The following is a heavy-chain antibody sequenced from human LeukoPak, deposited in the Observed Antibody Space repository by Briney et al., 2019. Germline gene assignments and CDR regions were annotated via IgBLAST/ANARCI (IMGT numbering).Heavy chain of an antibody. CDR2: ISAYNGNT. J-gene: IGHJ3*02. CDR3: ARKLLADAFDI. V-gene: IGHV1-18*01. CDR1: GYTFTSYG. D-gene: IGHD1-26*01. Sequence: ASVKVSCKASGYTFTSYGINWVRQAPGQGLEWMGWISAYNGNTDYAQYLQGRVTMTTDTSTSTAYMELSRLRSDDTAVYYCARKLLADAFDIWGQGTMVTVSS.